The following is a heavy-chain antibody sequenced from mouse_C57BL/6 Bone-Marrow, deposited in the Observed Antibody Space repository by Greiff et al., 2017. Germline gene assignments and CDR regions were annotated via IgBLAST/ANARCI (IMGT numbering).Heavy chain of an antibody. CDR1: GFTFSDFY. V-gene: IGHV7-1*01. CDR2: SRNKANDYTT. Sequence: EVMLVESGGGLVQSGRSLRLSCATSGFTFSDFYMEWVRQAPGKGLEWIAASRNKANDYTTEYSASVKGRFIVSRDTSQSILYLQMNALRAEDTASYYCARGGIYDGYYVGFAYWGQGTLVTVSA. CDR3: ARGGIYDGYYVGFAY. J-gene: IGHJ3*01. D-gene: IGHD2-3*01.